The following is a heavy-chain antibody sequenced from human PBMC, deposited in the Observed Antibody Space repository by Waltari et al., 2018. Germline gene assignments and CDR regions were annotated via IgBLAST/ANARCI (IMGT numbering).Heavy chain of an antibody. D-gene: IGHD3-10*01. J-gene: IGHJ4*02. V-gene: IGHV3-23*01. CDR2: ISGSGGST. CDR1: GFTFSSYA. CDR3: AILITMVQGVEDY. Sequence: EVQLLESGGGLVQPGGSLRLSCAASGFTFSSYAMSWVRPAPGKGLEWVSAISGSGGSTYYADSVKGRFTISRDNSKNTLYLQMNSLRAEDTAVYYCAILITMVQGVEDYWGQGTLVTVSS.